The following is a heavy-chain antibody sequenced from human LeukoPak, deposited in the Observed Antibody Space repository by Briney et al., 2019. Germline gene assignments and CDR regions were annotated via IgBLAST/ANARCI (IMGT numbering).Heavy chain of an antibody. CDR3: ARGPPYYYYGMDV. J-gene: IGHJ6*04. Sequence: EASVKVSCKASGGTFSSYAISWVRQAPGQGLEWMGGIIPIFGTANYAQKFQGRVTITAGKSTSTAYMELSSLRSEDTAVYYCARGPPYYYYGMDVWGKGTTVTVSS. CDR1: GGTFSSYA. CDR2: IIPIFGTA. V-gene: IGHV1-69*06.